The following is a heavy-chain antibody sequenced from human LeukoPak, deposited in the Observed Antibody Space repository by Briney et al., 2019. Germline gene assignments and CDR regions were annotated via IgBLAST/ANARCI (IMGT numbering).Heavy chain of an antibody. Sequence: SETLSLTCTVSGGSISSSTYYWGWVRQPPGKGLEWIGSIYYSGSTYYNPTLQSRVTISVDTSKNQFSLKPSSATAADTAVYYCARCIYSYGRFDYWGQGTLVTVSS. J-gene: IGHJ4*02. D-gene: IGHD5-18*01. CDR3: ARCIYSYGRFDY. CDR2: IYYSGST. V-gene: IGHV4-39*01. CDR1: GGSISSSTYY.